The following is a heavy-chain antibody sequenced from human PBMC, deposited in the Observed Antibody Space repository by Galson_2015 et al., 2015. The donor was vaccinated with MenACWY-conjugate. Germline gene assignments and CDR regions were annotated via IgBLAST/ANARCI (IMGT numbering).Heavy chain of an antibody. CDR2: VSGSGGST. Sequence: LRLSCAGSGFRFGDYAITWVRQAPGKGLEWISTVSGSGGSTYYADSVKGRFTISRDNSKNTLFLQMASLRADDTAIYYCAKDLRTIFQLVFDLWGQGTLVTVSS. D-gene: IGHD3-10*01. J-gene: IGHJ5*02. CDR1: GFRFGDYA. CDR3: AKDLRTIFQLVFDL. V-gene: IGHV3-23*01.